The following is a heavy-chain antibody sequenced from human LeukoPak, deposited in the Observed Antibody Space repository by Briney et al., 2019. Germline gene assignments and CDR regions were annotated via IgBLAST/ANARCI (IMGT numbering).Heavy chain of an antibody. D-gene: IGHD6-13*01. J-gene: IGHJ4*02. CDR3: ARLVLSRTWFVDY. CDR1: GLTFSSYW. V-gene: IGHV3-7*01. Sequence: PGGSLRLSCAVSGLTFSSYWMSWVRQAPGKGLEWVANIKGDGSAKYYVDSVKGRFTIARDNAKSSLFRQMNSLRAEDTAVYYCARLVLSRTWFVDYWGQGTLVTVSS. CDR2: IKGDGSAK.